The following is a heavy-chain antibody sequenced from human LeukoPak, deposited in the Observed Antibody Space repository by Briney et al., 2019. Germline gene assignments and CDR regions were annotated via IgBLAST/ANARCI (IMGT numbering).Heavy chain of an antibody. Sequence: PPGGSLRLSCAASGFTFSSYAMSWVRQAPGKGLEWVSAISGSGGSTYYADSVKGRFTISRDNSKNTLYLQMNSLRAEDTAVYYCAKDLRFVLQLERLDAFDIWGQGTMVTVSS. D-gene: IGHD1-1*01. CDR1: GFTFSSYA. J-gene: IGHJ3*02. CDR2: ISGSGGST. CDR3: AKDLRFVLQLERLDAFDI. V-gene: IGHV3-23*01.